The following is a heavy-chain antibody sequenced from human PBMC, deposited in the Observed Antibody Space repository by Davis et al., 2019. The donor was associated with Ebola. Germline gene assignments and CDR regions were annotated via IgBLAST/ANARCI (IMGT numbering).Heavy chain of an antibody. J-gene: IGHJ4*02. CDR1: GFISSDYW. Sequence: GESLKISCAASGFISSDYWMNWVRQTPGKGLVWVSRITNDGTRTSYADSVQGRFTISRDNAKNTLFLQLNSLRVEDTAIYYCARREAASIDYWGQGTLVTVSS. CDR2: ITNDGTRT. CDR3: ARREAASIDY. V-gene: IGHV3-74*01. D-gene: IGHD6-25*01.